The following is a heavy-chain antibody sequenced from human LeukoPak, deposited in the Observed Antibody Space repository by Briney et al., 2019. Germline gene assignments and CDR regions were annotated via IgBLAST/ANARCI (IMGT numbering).Heavy chain of an antibody. Sequence: GGSLGLSCAASGFTFSSYGMHWVRQAPGKGLEWVAFIRYDGSNKYYADSVEGRFTISRDNSKNTLYLQMNSLRAEDTAVYYCAKVPYYYDSSGLKVDAFDIWGQGTMVTVSS. CDR1: GFTFSSYG. V-gene: IGHV3-30*02. J-gene: IGHJ3*02. D-gene: IGHD3-22*01. CDR2: IRYDGSNK. CDR3: AKVPYYYDSSGLKVDAFDI.